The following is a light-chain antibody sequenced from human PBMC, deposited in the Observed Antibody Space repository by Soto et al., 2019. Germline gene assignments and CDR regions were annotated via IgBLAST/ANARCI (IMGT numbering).Light chain of an antibody. CDR1: SSDVGGYNY. Sequence: QSALTQPASVSGSPGQSITISCTGTSSDVGGYNYVSWYQQHPGKVPKLMIYEVNNRPSGVSNRFSGSKSGSTASLTISGLQAEDEADYYCSSYSPSSTLVFGGGTKPTVL. J-gene: IGLJ3*02. V-gene: IGLV2-14*01. CDR3: SSYSPSSTLV. CDR2: EVN.